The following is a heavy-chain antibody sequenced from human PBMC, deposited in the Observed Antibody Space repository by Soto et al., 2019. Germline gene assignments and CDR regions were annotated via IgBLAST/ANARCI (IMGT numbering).Heavy chain of an antibody. CDR1: GYSFAGYW. D-gene: IGHD6-13*01. Sequence: PGESLKISCKGSGYSFAGYWITWVRQMPGKGLEWMGRIDPSDSQTYYSPSFRGHVTISAAKSITTVFLQWSSLRASDTAVYYCARSHTIVVSSWYYLNWFDPWGQGTLVTVSS. CDR2: IDPSDSQT. V-gene: IGHV5-10-1*01. CDR3: ARSHTIVVSSWYYLNWFDP. J-gene: IGHJ5*02.